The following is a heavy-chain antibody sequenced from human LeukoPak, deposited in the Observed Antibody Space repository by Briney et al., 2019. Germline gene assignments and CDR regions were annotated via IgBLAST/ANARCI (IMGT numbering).Heavy chain of an antibody. Sequence: GGSLRLSCTTSGFTFSHAWMTWVRQAPGKGLEWVGRISTKTDGGTTDYAAPVKGRFTISRDDSKNTLYLQMNSLKTEDTAAYYCIKSSGDWHWGQGTLVTVSS. CDR1: GFTFSHAW. CDR3: IKSSGDWH. D-gene: IGHD2-21*02. V-gene: IGHV3-15*01. J-gene: IGHJ4*02. CDR2: ISTKTDGGTT.